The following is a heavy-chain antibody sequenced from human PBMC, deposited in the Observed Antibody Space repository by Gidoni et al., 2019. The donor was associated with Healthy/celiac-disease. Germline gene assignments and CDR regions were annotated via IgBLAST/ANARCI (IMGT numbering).Heavy chain of an antibody. Sequence: QVQLVESGGGVVQPGRSLRLSCAASGFTFSSYAMHWVRQAPGKGLEWVAVISYDGSNKYYADSVKGRFTISRDNSKNTLYLQMNSLRAEDTAVYYCARNQGSYGDYLSLDYYGMDVWGQGTTVTVSS. CDR1: GFTFSSYA. V-gene: IGHV3-30-3*01. D-gene: IGHD4-17*01. CDR3: ARNQGSYGDYLSLDYYGMDV. CDR2: ISYDGSNK. J-gene: IGHJ6*02.